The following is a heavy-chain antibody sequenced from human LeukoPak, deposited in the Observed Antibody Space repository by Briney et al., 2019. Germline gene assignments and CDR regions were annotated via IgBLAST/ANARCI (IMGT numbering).Heavy chain of an antibody. J-gene: IGHJ4*02. CDR3: VKAQGYCGSGTCYFDY. V-gene: IGHV3-64D*08. CDR2: INNNGGTT. Sequence: QPGASLRLSCSASGFTFSSYVMYWVRQAPGKALEYVSAINNNGGTTSYADSVKGRFTISRDNSKNTLSLQMSSLRVEDTAVYYCVKAQGYCGSGTCYFDYWGRGTLVTVSS. CDR1: GFTFSSYV. D-gene: IGHD2-15*01.